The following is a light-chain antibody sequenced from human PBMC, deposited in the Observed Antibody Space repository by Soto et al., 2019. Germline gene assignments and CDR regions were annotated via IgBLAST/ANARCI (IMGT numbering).Light chain of an antibody. Sequence: QSVLTQPASVSGSPGQSITISCTGTSRDVGGYNYVSWYQQHPGKAPKLMIYDVRNRPSGVSNRFSGSKSVNTASLTISGLQAEDEADYSCSSFTTRTIYVFGTVTKVTVL. V-gene: IGLV2-14*01. CDR2: DVR. CDR3: SSFTTRTIYV. CDR1: SRDVGGYNY. J-gene: IGLJ1*01.